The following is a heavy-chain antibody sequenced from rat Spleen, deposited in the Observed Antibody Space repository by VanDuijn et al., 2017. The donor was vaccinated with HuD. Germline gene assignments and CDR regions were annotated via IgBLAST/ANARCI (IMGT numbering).Heavy chain of an antibody. CDR1: GFTFNRYW. CDR3: AVAGYGY. J-gene: IGHJ2*01. CDR2: IDTDGSRT. Sequence: EVQLVETGGGLVQPGRSLKLSCVASGFTFNRYWMYWVRQAPGKGLEWVSSIDTDGSRTYYPDSVRGRFTISRDNEENTAYLSMNSLWSEDTATYFCAVAGYGYWGQGVVVTVSS. D-gene: IGHD4-3*01. V-gene: IGHV5-58*01.